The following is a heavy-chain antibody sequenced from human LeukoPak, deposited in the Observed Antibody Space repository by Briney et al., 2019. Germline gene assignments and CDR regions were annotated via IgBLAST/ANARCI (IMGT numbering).Heavy chain of an antibody. Sequence: GASVKVSCKASGYTFTSYGISWVRQAPGQGLEWMGWISAYNGNTNYAQKLQGRVTMTTDTSTSTAYMELRSLRSDGTAVYYCARLMIAVAGTPFYGMDVWGQGTTVTVSS. CDR3: ARLMIAVAGTPFYGMDV. D-gene: IGHD6-19*01. V-gene: IGHV1-18*01. CDR1: GYTFTSYG. J-gene: IGHJ6*02. CDR2: ISAYNGNT.